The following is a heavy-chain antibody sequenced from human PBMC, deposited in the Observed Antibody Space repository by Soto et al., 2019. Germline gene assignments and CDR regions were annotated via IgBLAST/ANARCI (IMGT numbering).Heavy chain of an antibody. CDR1: GGSISSSNW. D-gene: IGHD3-22*01. CDR3: ARKSYDAPLVFDY. J-gene: IGHJ4*02. V-gene: IGHV4-4*02. Sequence: SETLSLTCAVSGGSISSSNWWSWVRQPPGKGLEWIGEIYHSGSTNYNPSLKSRVSISVDKSKSQFSLKLSSVTAADTAVYHCARKSYDAPLVFDYWGRGTLVT. CDR2: IYHSGST.